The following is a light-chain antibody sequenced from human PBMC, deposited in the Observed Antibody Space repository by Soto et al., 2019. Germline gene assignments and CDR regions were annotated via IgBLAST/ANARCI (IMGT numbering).Light chain of an antibody. V-gene: IGKV3-20*01. CDR3: QQYGSSPPIT. CDR2: GAS. J-gene: IGKJ5*01. Sequence: EIVLTQSPGTLSLSPGERATLSCRASQSVSSSYLAWYQQKPGQAPRLLIYGASSRATGIPDSFSGSGSVTDFTLTISRLETEDFAVYYCQQYGSSPPITFGQGTRLEIK. CDR1: QSVSSSY.